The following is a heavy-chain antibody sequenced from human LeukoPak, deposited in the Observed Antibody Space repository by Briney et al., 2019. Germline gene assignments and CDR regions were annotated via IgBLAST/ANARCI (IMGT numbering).Heavy chain of an antibody. CDR3: ARDRKGSTIFGLDY. V-gene: IGHV1-2*02. Sequence: ASVKVSCKASGYTFTGYYMHWVRQAPRQGLEWMGWINPNSGATDYAQKFQGRVTMTRDTSISTAYMDLTRLRSDDTAVYYCARDRKGSTIFGLDYWGQGTLVTVSS. CDR1: GYTFTGYY. J-gene: IGHJ4*02. D-gene: IGHD3-3*01. CDR2: INPNSGAT.